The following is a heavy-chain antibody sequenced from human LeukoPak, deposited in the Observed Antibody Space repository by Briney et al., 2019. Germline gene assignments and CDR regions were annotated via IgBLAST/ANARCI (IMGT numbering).Heavy chain of an antibody. CDR1: GFTFTIYG. D-gene: IGHD3-10*01. Sequence: GGSLRLSCAASGFTFTIYGMNWVRQAPGKGLEYVSAISSNGGSTYYADSVKGRFTISRDNSRNTLHLQMSSLRVEDTAVYYCVKDSSSGSYFDYWGQGTLVTVSS. CDR2: ISSNGGST. CDR3: VKDSSSGSYFDY. J-gene: IGHJ4*02. V-gene: IGHV3-64D*06.